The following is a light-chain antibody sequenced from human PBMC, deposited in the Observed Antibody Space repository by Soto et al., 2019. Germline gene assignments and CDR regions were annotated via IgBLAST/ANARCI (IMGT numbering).Light chain of an antibody. CDR1: SSDIGGYNY. CDR2: DVN. CDR3: SSYSSSRNLL. J-gene: IGLJ2*01. V-gene: IGLV2-14*03. Sequence: QSALTQPASVSGSPGQSITISCTGSSSDIGGYNYVSWYQQHPGKAPKLMIYDVNNRPSGVSDRFSGSKSGSTASLTISGPQAEDEADYYCSSYSSSRNLLFGGGTQLTVL.